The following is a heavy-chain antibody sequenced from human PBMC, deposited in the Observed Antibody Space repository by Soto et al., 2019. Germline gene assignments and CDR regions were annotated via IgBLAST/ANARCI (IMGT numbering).Heavy chain of an antibody. J-gene: IGHJ4*02. CDR1: GYTFTSYG. Sequence: APVKVSCKASGYTFTSYGISWGRQAPGQGLEWMGWISAYSGNKNYAQKLQGGVTMTTDTSTSTAYMELRSLRADDTAVYYCAAGHLTFGLAARPLDYRGKGTLVTFS. D-gene: IGHD6-6*01. V-gene: IGHV1-18*04. CDR2: ISAYSGNK. CDR3: AAGHLTFGLAARPLDY.